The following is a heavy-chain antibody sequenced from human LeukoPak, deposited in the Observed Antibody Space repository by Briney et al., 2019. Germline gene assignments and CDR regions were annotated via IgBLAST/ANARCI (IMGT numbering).Heavy chain of an antibody. CDR1: GFTFSNYA. J-gene: IGHJ3*02. Sequence: GGSLRLSCAASGFTFSNYAMTWLRQAPGKGLECVSTLSGGGGVTYYADSVKGRFTISRDNSKNTLYLQVNSLRAEDTAVYYCAKVVDIWGQGTMVTVSS. V-gene: IGHV3-23*01. CDR2: LSGGGGVT. CDR3: AKVVDI. D-gene: IGHD1-26*01.